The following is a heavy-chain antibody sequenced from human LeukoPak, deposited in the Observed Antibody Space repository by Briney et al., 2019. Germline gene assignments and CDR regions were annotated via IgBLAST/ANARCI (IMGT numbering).Heavy chain of an antibody. CDR3: ARKYIVVVPAAIQRPYYYYGMDV. D-gene: IGHD2-2*01. J-gene: IGHJ6*02. Sequence: GGSLRLSCAASGFTFSSYGMHWVRQAPGKGLEWVAVIWYDGSNKYYADSVKGRFTISRDNSKNTLYLQMNSLRAEDTAVYYCARKYIVVVPAAIQRPYYYYGMDVWGQGTTVTVSS. CDR2: IWYDGSNK. V-gene: IGHV3-33*01. CDR1: GFTFSSYG.